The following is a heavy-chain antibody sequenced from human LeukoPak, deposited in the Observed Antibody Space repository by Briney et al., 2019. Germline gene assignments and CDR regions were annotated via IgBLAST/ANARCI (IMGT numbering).Heavy chain of an antibody. V-gene: IGHV3-21*01. J-gene: IGHJ4*02. CDR3: AARGWGDSSGYYFD. Sequence: WIRQPPGKGLEWVSSISSSSSYIYYADSVKGRFTISRDNAKNSLYLQMNSLRAEDTAVYYCAARGWGDSSGYYFDWGQGTLVTVSS. D-gene: IGHD3-22*01. CDR2: ISSSSSYI.